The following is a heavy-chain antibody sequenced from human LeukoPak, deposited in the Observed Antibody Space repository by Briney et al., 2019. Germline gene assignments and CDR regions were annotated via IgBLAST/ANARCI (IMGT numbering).Heavy chain of an antibody. D-gene: IGHD6-6*01. J-gene: IGHJ3*02. CDR2: INPNSGGT. Sequence: ASVKVPCKASGYTFTGYYMHWVRQAPGQGLEWMGWINPNSGGTNYAQKSQGRVTMTRDTSISTAYMELSRLRSDDTAVYYCARSRRIAARPARTHDAFDIWGQGTMVTVSS. V-gene: IGHV1-2*02. CDR3: ARSRRIAARPARTHDAFDI. CDR1: GYTFTGYY.